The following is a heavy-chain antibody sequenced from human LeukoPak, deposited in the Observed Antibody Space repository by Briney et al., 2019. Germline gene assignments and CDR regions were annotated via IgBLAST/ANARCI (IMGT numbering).Heavy chain of an antibody. Sequence: GGSLRLSCAASGFTVSSNYMSWVRQAPGKGLEWVSVIYSGGSTYYADSVKGRFTTSRDNSKNTLYLQMNSLRAEDTAVYYCARRSYYYYGMDVWGKGTTVTVSS. V-gene: IGHV3-53*01. CDR1: GFTVSSNY. CDR2: IYSGGST. J-gene: IGHJ6*04. CDR3: ARRSYYYYGMDV.